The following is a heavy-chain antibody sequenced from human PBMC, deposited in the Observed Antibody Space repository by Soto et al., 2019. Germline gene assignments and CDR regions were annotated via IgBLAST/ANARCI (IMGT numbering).Heavy chain of an antibody. CDR1: GFTFSSYW. J-gene: IGHJ6*02. D-gene: IGHD2-2*01. V-gene: IGHV3-74*01. Sequence: GGSLRLSCAASGFTFSSYWMHWVRQAPGKGLVWVSRINSDGSSTSYADSVKGRFTISRDNAKNTRYLQMNSLRAEDTAVYYCSAGGVVVPAASYYYYYYGMDVWGQGTTVTVSS. CDR3: SAGGVVVPAASYYYYYYGMDV. CDR2: INSDGSST.